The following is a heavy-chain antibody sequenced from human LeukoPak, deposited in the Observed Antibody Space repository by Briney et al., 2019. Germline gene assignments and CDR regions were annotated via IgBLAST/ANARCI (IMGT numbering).Heavy chain of an antibody. CDR2: INTYNGNT. CDR3: ARALIPLRVGPFYY. CDR1: GYRFTHYG. D-gene: IGHD2-15*01. J-gene: IGHJ4*02. Sequence: ASVKVSCKASGYRFTHYGISWVRHAPGQGLEWMGWINTYNGNTQYAQKLQSRVTITTDTSTRTAYRELRSLRSDDTAVDYCARALIPLRVGPFYYWGQGTLVTASS. V-gene: IGHV1-18*01.